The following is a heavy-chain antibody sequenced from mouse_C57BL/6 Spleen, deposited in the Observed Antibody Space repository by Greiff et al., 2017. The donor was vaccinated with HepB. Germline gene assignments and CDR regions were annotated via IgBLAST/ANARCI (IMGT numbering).Heavy chain of an antibody. CDR1: GFSFNTYA. CDR2: IRSKSNNYAT. CDR3: VRSYYGSSYVGWYFDV. J-gene: IGHJ1*03. D-gene: IGHD1-1*01. V-gene: IGHV10-1*01. Sequence: EVKVVESGGGLVQPKGSLKLSCAASGFSFNTYAMNWVRQAPGKGLEWVARIRSKSNNYATYYADSVKDRFTISRDDSESMLYLQMNNLKTEDTAMYYCVRSYYGSSYVGWYFDVWGTGTTVTVSS.